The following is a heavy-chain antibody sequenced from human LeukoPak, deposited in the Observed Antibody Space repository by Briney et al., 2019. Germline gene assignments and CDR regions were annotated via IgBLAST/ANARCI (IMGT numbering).Heavy chain of an antibody. CDR1: GGTFNSYA. D-gene: IGHD2-8*01. J-gene: IGHJ4*02. CDR2: IIPIFGTA. Sequence: SVKVSCKASGGTFNSYATSWVRQAPGQGLEWMGGIIPIFGTANYAQKFQGRVTITADESTSTAYMELSSLRSEDTAVYYCARGIRVYAITGSDYWGQGTLVTVSS. V-gene: IGHV1-69*13. CDR3: ARGIRVYAITGSDY.